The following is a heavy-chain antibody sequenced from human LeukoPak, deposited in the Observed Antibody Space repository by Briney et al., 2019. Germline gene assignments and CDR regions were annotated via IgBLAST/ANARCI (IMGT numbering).Heavy chain of an antibody. Sequence: SETLSLTCSVSGVSITNYYWSWIRQPPGKGLEWVGYMYYSGNTKYNPSLKSRVTISVDTSKNQFSLRLTSVTAADTAVYYCARAYTSWSFDSWGQGTLATVSS. CDR2: MYYSGNT. V-gene: IGHV4-59*01. CDR1: GVSITNYY. CDR3: ARAYTSWSFDS. J-gene: IGHJ4*02. D-gene: IGHD2-2*02.